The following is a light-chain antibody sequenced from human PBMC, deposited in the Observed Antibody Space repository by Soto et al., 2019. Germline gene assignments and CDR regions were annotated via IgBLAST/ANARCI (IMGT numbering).Light chain of an antibody. Sequence: QSALTQPPSVSGSPGQSVTISCTGTTSDIDNYDSVSWYQQAPGTAPQLIIYDVNNRPSGAPDRFSGSTSGNTASLTISSLQAEDETDYFCSLYTSNGSLIFGPGTKVTVL. J-gene: IGLJ1*01. CDR2: DVN. CDR1: TSDIDNYDS. CDR3: SLYTSNGSLI. V-gene: IGLV2-18*01.